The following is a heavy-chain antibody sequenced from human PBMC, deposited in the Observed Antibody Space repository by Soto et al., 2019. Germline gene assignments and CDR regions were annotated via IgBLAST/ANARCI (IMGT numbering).Heavy chain of an antibody. V-gene: IGHV3-74*01. CDR3: ARLVLDYYDSSVYYYAPQIP. D-gene: IGHD3-22*01. J-gene: IGHJ5*02. CDR2: INSDGSST. CDR1: GFTFSSYW. Sequence: GGSLRLSCAASGFTFSSYWMHWVRQAPGKGLVWVSRINSDGSSTSYADSVKGRFTISRDNAKNTLYLQMNSLRAEDTAVYYFARLVLDYYDSSVYYYAPQIPGGQGPLVTVPS.